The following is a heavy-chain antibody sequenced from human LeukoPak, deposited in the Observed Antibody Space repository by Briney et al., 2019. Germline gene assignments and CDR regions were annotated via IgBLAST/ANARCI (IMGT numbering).Heavy chain of an antibody. J-gene: IGHJ4*02. CDR1: GYTFTSYA. V-gene: IGHV1-3*01. CDR2: INAGNGNT. CDR3: ARGGWVGEWLRSAFDY. Sequence: ASVKVSCKASGYTFTSYAMHWVRQAPGQRLEWMGWINAGNGNTKYSQKFQGRVTITRDTSASTAYMELSSLRSEDTAVYYCARGGWVGEWLRSAFDYWGQGTLVTVSS. D-gene: IGHD5-12*01.